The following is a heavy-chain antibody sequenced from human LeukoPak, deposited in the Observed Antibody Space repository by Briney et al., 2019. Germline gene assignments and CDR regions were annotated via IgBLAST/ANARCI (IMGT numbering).Heavy chain of an antibody. D-gene: IGHD3-10*01. Sequence: GGCLRLSCAASGFIFDDYGMGWVRQAPGKGLEWVSGLNWNGGSTGSADSVKGRFIISRDNAKNCLYLQMNSLRAKDTAMYYCARAVYYSNYLGYWGQGTLVTVSS. CDR1: GFIFDDYG. J-gene: IGHJ4*01. V-gene: IGHV3-20*04. CDR3: ARAVYYSNYLGY. CDR2: LNWNGGST.